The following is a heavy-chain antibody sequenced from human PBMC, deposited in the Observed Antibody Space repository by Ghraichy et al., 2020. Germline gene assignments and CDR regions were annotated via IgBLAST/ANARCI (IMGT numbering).Heavy chain of an antibody. V-gene: IGHV4-59*01. CDR1: GGSISSYY. CDR3: ARDQGHSSGLSYFDS. Sequence: SETLSLTCNVSGGSISSYYWSWIRQPPGKRLEWIGHIYYSGSTNYNPSLKSRVTISVDTSKNQFSLKLTSVTAADTAVYYCARDQGHSSGLSYFDSWGQGALVTVSS. CDR2: IYYSGST. J-gene: IGHJ4*02. D-gene: IGHD6-19*01.